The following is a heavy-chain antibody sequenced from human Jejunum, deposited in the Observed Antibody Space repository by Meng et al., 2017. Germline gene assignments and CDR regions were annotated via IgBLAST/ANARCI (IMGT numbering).Heavy chain of an antibody. D-gene: IGHD1-26*01. Sequence: QIQLQQSGPGLVKPSQPLSLTCAISGDRVSSNSAGWNWIRQSPSRGLEWLGRTYYRSKWYIDYAVSVKSRITINPDTSKNQFSLHLNSVTPEDTAVYYCAGGGLVRSTRGYFDYWGQGTLVTVSS. CDR2: TYYRSKWYI. V-gene: IGHV6-1*01. CDR1: GDRVSSNSAG. CDR3: AGGGLVRSTRGYFDY. J-gene: IGHJ4*02.